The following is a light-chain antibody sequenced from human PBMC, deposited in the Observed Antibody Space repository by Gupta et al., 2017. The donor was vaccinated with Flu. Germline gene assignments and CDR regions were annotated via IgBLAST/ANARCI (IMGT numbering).Light chain of an antibody. J-gene: IGKJ3*01. CDR3: QQYDNLPLIFT. CDR1: QDISNY. CDR2: DAS. Sequence: DTQMTQSPSSLSASVGDRVTITCQASQDISNYLNWYQQKPGKAPKLLIYDASNLETGVPSRFSGSGSGTDFTFTISSLQPEDIATYNCQQYDNLPLIFTFGPGTKVDIK. V-gene: IGKV1-33*01.